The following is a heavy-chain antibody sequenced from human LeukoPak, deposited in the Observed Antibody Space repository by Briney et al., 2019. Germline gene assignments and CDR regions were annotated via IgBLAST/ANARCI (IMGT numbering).Heavy chain of an antibody. J-gene: IGHJ6*02. CDR2: ISSSSSYI. D-gene: IGHD3-3*01. Sequence: GGSLRLSCAASGFTFSSYSMNWVRQAPGKGLEWVSSISSSSSYIYYADSVKGRFTTSRDNAKNSLYLQMNSLRAEDTAVYYCARAGYYDFWSGVALDYYYYGMDVWGQGTTVTVSS. CDR1: GFTFSSYS. CDR3: ARAGYYDFWSGVALDYYYYGMDV. V-gene: IGHV3-21*01.